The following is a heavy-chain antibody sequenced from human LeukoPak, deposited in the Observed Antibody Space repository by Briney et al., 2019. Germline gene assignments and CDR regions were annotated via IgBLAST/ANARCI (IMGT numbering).Heavy chain of an antibody. Sequence: GGSLRLSCAASGFTLSFYTMNWVRQAPGKGLEWVSFISSSSNYIYYADSVKGRFTISRDNAKNSLYPQMNSLRAEDTAVYYCARDMKAYDSSYGMDVWGQGTTVTVSS. CDR3: ARDMKAYDSSYGMDV. V-gene: IGHV3-21*01. CDR2: ISSSSNYI. D-gene: IGHD3-22*01. CDR1: GFTLSFYT. J-gene: IGHJ6*02.